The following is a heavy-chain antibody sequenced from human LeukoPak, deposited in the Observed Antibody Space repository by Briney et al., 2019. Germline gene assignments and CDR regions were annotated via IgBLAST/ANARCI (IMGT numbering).Heavy chain of an antibody. Sequence: GASVKVSCKASGYTFTSYGISWVRQAPGQGLEWMGWISAYNGNTNYAQKLQGRVTMTRDTSISTAYMELSRLRSDDTAVYYCARDGLGYSSGWYDAFDIWGQGTMVTVSS. CDR3: ARDGLGYSSGWYDAFDI. V-gene: IGHV1-18*01. CDR2: ISAYNGNT. D-gene: IGHD6-19*01. CDR1: GYTFTSYG. J-gene: IGHJ3*02.